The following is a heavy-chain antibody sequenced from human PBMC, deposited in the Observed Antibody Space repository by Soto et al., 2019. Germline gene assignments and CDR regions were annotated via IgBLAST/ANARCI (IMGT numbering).Heavy chain of an antibody. CDR1: GGTFSSYA. D-gene: IGHD2-15*01. J-gene: IGHJ5*02. Sequence: QVQLVQSGAEVKKPGSSVKVSCKASGGTFSSYAISWVRQAPGQGLEWMGGIIPIFGTANYAQKFQGRVTITADESTSTASMGLGSLRSEDTAVYYWPRDRIVVVVAARTGIFDPWGQGTLVTVSS. V-gene: IGHV1-69*12. CDR2: IIPIFGTA. CDR3: PRDRIVVVVAARTGIFDP.